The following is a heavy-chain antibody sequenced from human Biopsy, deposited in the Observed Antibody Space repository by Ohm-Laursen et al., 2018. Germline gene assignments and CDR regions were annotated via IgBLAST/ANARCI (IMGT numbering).Heavy chain of an antibody. CDR3: LRGRAY. CDR2: IYLDGNT. CDR1: GFTVSTTY. Sequence: SLRPSCAASGFTVSTTYMSWVRQAPGKGLEWVSIIYLDGNTYYTDSVKGRFTISRDNSKNALYLQMNSLRPADTAKYYCLRGRAYWGQGTLVTVSS. J-gene: IGHJ4*02. V-gene: IGHV3-53*01.